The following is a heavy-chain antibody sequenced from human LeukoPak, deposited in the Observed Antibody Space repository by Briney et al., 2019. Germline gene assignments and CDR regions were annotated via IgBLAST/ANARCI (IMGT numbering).Heavy chain of an antibody. V-gene: IGHV3-7*01. J-gene: IGHJ4*02. Sequence: GGSMRLSCAASGFTFSVHWMSWVRQAPGKGLEWVANIKPDGSEKNYVDSVKGRFTISIDNAKNSLYLQMNSLRVEDTAVYWCARELSWSGRDYWGQGTLVTVSS. CDR3: ARELSWSGRDY. D-gene: IGHD3-3*01. CDR1: GFTFSVHW. CDR2: IKPDGSEK.